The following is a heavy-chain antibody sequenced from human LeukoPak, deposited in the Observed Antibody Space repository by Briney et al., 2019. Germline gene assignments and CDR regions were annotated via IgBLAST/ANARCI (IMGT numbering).Heavy chain of an antibody. CDR1: GDSVSSNSAA. V-gene: IGHV6-1*01. Sequence: SQTLSLTCAISGDSVSSNSAAWNWIRQSPSRGLEWLGRTYYRSKWYNDYAVSVKSRITINPDTSKNQFSLQLNSVTPEDTAVYYCARGGNRNYYDSSGYYYSPLFDYWGQGTLVTVSS. D-gene: IGHD3-22*01. CDR2: TYYRSKWYN. J-gene: IGHJ4*02. CDR3: ARGGNRNYYDSSGYYYSPLFDY.